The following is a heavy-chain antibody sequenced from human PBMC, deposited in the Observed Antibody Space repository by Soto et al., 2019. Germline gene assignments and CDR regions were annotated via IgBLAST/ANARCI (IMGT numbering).Heavy chain of an antibody. V-gene: IGHV4-34*01. CDR2: INHSGST. CDR1: GGSFSGYY. Sequence: PSETLSLTCAVYGGSFSGYYWSWIRQPPGKGLEWIGEINHSGSTNYNPSLKSRVTISVDTSKNQFSLKLSSVTATDTAVYYCARGVFPFDSWGLGTLVT. CDR3: ARGVFPFDS. J-gene: IGHJ4*01. D-gene: IGHD3-10*02.